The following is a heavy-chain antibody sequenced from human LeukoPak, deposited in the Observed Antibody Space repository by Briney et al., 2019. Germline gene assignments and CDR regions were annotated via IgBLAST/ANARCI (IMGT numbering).Heavy chain of an antibody. CDR2: ISYDGSNK. D-gene: IGHD5-12*01. Sequence: PGGSLRLSCAASGFTFSSYAMHWVRQAPGKGLEWVAVISYDGSNKYYADSVKGRFTISRDNSKNTLYLQMNSLRAEDTAVYYCARASSGYDWDSQYYFDYWGQGTLVTVSS. CDR1: GFTFSSYA. V-gene: IGHV3-30-3*01. CDR3: ARASSGYDWDSQYYFDY. J-gene: IGHJ4*02.